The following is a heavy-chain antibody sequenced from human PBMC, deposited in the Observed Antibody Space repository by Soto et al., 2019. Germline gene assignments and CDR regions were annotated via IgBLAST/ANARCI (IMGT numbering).Heavy chain of an antibody. Sequence: QVQLQQWGAGLLKPSETLSLTCAVYGGSFSGYYWSWIRQPPGKGLEWIGEINHSGSTNYNPSLKSRVTISVDTSKNQLSLKLSSVTAADAAVYYCARVLDDCSGGSCYSGKNWFDPWGQGTLVTVSS. CDR3: ARVLDDCSGGSCYSGKNWFDP. J-gene: IGHJ5*02. CDR2: INHSGST. CDR1: GGSFSGYY. D-gene: IGHD2-15*01. V-gene: IGHV4-34*01.